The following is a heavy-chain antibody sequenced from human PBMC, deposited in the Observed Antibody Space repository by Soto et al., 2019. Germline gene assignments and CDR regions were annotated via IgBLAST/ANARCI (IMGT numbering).Heavy chain of an antibody. CDR2: ISGSGGGT. V-gene: IGHV3-23*01. D-gene: IGHD6-19*01. CDR1: GFTFDDYG. CDR3: ASRSSGWYFDY. Sequence: GGSLRLSCAASGFTFDDYGMSWVRQAPGKGLEWVSLISGSGGGTYYADSVKGRFTISRDNAKNTLYLQMNSLGAEDTAVFYCASRSSGWYFDYWGQGTLVTVSS. J-gene: IGHJ4*02.